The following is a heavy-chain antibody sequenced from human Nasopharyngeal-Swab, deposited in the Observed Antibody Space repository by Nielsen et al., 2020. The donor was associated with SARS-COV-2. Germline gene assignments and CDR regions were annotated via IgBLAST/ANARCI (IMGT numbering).Heavy chain of an antibody. CDR2: SYYRGST. V-gene: IGHV4-39*01. J-gene: IGHJ6*02. Sequence: WIRQPPGQGLEWIASSYYRGSTYYNPSFESRLTISVDTSKNHFSLKLTSVTAADTAVYYCAKHPDGRWFGELSYYYYGLYVWGQGTTVTVSS. CDR3: AKHPDGRWFGELSYYYYGLYV. D-gene: IGHD3-10*01.